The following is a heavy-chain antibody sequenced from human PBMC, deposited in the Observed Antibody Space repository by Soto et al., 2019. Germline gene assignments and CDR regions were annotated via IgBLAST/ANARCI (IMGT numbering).Heavy chain of an antibody. CDR1: GYTFNTYY. D-gene: IGHD2-21*02. CDR2: IHPSGGGT. CDR3: ARGGHIAVVTASFDY. J-gene: IGHJ4*02. V-gene: IGHV1-46*02. Sequence: QVQLVQSGAEVRKPGASVKVSCKPSGYTFNTYYLHWLRQAPGQALEWMGVIHPSGGGTTYAQKFLGRVTVTRDRSTTTVFMELSSLRSDDTAVYYCARGGHIAVVTASFDYWGQGTLVTVSS.